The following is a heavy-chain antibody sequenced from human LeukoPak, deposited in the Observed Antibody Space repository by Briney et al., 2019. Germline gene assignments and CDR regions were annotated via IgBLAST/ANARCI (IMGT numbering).Heavy chain of an antibody. CDR2: IYYSGRT. J-gene: IGHJ4*02. Sequence: SETLSLTCTVFGGSISTNYWSWIRQPPGKGLEWIGYIYYSGRTNYNPSLKSRVTISIDTSKNQFSLKLSSVTAADTAVYYCARDPKDFCDTSNYLYFDYWGRGTLVTVSS. CDR3: ARDPKDFCDTSNYLYFDY. D-gene: IGHD3-22*01. V-gene: IGHV4-59*01. CDR1: GGSISTNY.